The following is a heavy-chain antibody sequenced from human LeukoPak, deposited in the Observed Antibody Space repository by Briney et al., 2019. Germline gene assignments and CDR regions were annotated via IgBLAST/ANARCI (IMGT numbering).Heavy chain of an antibody. CDR3: AGAPSSASRLWFDP. Sequence: GGSLRLSCVASGFTFSRYWMSWVRQAPGKGLEWVANIKVDGSDKYYLDSVKGRFTISRDNAKNSLYLQMNSLRAEDTAVYYCAGAPSSASRLWFDPWGQGILVTVSS. J-gene: IGHJ5*02. CDR1: GFTFSRYW. D-gene: IGHD3-22*01. V-gene: IGHV3-7*04. CDR2: IKVDGSDK.